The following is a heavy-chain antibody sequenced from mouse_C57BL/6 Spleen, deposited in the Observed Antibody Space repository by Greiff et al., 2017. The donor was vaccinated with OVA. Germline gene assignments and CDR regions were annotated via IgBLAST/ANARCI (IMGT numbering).Heavy chain of an antibody. V-gene: IGHV1-52*01. CDR2: IDPSDSET. CDR1: GYTFTSYW. Sequence: QVQLQQPGAELVRPGSSVKLSCTASGYTFTSYWMHWVKQRPIQGLEWIGNIDPSDSETHYNQKFKDKATLTVDKSSSTAYMQLSSLTSEDSAVYYCAREGGNYPFDYWGQGTTLTVSS. J-gene: IGHJ2*01. D-gene: IGHD2-1*01. CDR3: AREGGNYPFDY.